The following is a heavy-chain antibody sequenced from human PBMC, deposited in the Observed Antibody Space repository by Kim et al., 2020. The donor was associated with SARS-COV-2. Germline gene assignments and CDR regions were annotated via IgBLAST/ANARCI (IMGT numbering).Heavy chain of an antibody. J-gene: IGHJ4*02. V-gene: IGHV3-49*03. CDR3: TRGQRFGAVAGIGASPFDY. CDR1: GFTFGDYA. D-gene: IGHD6-19*01. CDR2: IRSKAYGGTT. Sequence: GGSLRLSCKASGFTFGDYAMSWFRQAPGKGLEWVGFIRSKAYGGTTEYAASVKGRFTISRDDSKSIAYLQMNSLKTEDTAVYYCTRGQRFGAVAGIGASPFDYWGQGTLVTVSS.